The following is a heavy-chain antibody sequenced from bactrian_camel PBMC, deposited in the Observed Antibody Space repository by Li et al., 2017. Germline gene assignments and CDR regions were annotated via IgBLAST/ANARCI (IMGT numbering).Heavy chain of an antibody. CDR1: GFTFSSHI. CDR2: TNSGGGYT. Sequence: HVQLVESGGGLVQPGGSLRLSCAASGFTFSSHIMSWVRQAPGKGLEWVSGTNSGGGYTLYADSVKGRFTISRDNAKNTLYLQLNSLKTEDTAMYYCAKAPYRDYGLSEYDYWGQGTQVTVS. CDR3: AKAPYRDYGLSEYDY. J-gene: IGHJ4*01. D-gene: IGHD4*01. V-gene: IGHV3S1*01.